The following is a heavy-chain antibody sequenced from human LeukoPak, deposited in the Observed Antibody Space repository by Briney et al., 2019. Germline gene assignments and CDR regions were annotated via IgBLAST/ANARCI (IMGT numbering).Heavy chain of an antibody. J-gene: IGHJ6*03. Sequence: SETLSLTCTVSGVSTTNGIYYWAWIRQSPGKGLEWIGSVHNVGSTYYNLSLRSRVTMSIDTSKNQFSLKLSSVTAADTAVYYCARGGVYGSGSYYSGYYYYMDVWGKGTTVTVSS. CDR3: ARGGVYGSGSYYSGYYYYMDV. V-gene: IGHV4-39*01. CDR1: GVSTTNGIYY. D-gene: IGHD3-10*01. CDR2: VHNVGST.